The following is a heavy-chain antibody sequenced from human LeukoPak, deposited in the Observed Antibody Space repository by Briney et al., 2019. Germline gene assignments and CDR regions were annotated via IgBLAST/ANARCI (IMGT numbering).Heavy chain of an antibody. V-gene: IGHV3-30*02. D-gene: IGHD2-2*01. CDR3: AREGGTVVIGRFDY. Sequence: PGGSLRLSCAASGIDFRASGMHWVRQAPGMGLEWVTFIQTDGSDKYYAASVAGRFTISRDNSKNTVYLHMNSLRPDDTALYYCAREGGTVVIGRFDYWGQGTLVTVYS. CDR2: IQTDGSDK. CDR1: GIDFRASG. J-gene: IGHJ4*02.